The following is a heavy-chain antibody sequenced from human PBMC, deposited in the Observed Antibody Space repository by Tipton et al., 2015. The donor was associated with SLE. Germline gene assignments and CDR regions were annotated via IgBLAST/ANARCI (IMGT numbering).Heavy chain of an antibody. Sequence: LRLSCTVSGGSISSSSYYWGWIRQPPGKGLEWIGSIYYSGSTYYTPSLKSRLTISVDTSKNQFSLKLSSVTAADTAVYYCATWRGYDFWAGYSPFYFDCWGQGTLVTVSS. V-gene: IGHV4-39*07. D-gene: IGHD3-3*01. J-gene: IGHJ4*02. CDR1: GGSISSSSYY. CDR3: ATWRGYDFWAGYSPFYFDC. CDR2: IYYSGST.